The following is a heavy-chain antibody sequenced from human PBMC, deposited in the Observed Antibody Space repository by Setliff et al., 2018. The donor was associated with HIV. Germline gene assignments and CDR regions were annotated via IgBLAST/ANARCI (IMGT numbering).Heavy chain of an antibody. CDR2: INYSGSA. CDR1: SASLTSRLYY. CDR3: VRLNLELSSSSFDS. V-gene: IGHV4-39*01. D-gene: IGHD6-6*01. J-gene: IGHJ4*02. Sequence: PSETLSLTCTVSSASLTSRLYYWGWIRQPPGRGLEWIGNINYSGSAYYNPSLKSRVTMSVDTSKNQFSLHLNSLTAADTAVYYCVRLNLELSSSSFDSWGQGTLVTVSS.